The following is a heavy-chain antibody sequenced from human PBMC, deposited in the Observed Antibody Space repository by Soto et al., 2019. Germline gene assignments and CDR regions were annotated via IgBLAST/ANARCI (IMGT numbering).Heavy chain of an antibody. CDR1: GSTFSSYG. V-gene: IGHV3-30*03. Sequence: QVQLVESGGGVVQPGRSLRLSCAASGSTFSSYGMHWVRQAPGKGLEWVAVISYDGSNKYYADSVKGRFTISRDNSKNTLYLQMNSLRAEDTAVYYCARDDTIFGVVTPEHYYYYYGMDVWGQGTTVTVSS. CDR2: ISYDGSNK. J-gene: IGHJ6*02. D-gene: IGHD3-3*01. CDR3: ARDDTIFGVVTPEHYYYYYGMDV.